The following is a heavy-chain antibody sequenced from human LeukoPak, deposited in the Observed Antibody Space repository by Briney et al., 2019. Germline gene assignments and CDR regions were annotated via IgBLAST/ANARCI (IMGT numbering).Heavy chain of an antibody. V-gene: IGHV4-59*01. J-gene: IGHJ4*02. D-gene: IGHD3-22*01. CDR2: IYYSGST. Sequence: SETLSLTCTVSGGSLTNYYWSWIRQPPGKGLDWIGHIYYSGSTNYNPSLKSRVTISLDTSKNQFSLKVISVTAADTAVYYCARVTKIVVVISVFDYWGQGTLVTVSS. CDR1: GGSLTNYY. CDR3: ARVTKIVVVISVFDY.